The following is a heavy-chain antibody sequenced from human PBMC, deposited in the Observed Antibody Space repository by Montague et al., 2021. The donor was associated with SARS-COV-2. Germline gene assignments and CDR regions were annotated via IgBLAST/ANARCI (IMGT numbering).Heavy chain of an antibody. D-gene: IGHD2-8*01. J-gene: IGHJ5*02. CDR3: AREDPYCTNGVCYTGNWFDP. Sequence: CPISGDSVSSNSAAWNWIRQSPSRGLEWLGRTYYRSKWYNDYAVSVKSRITINPDTSKNQFSLQLNSVTHEDTAVYYCAREDPYCTNGVCYTGNWFDPWGQGTLVTVSS. CDR2: TYYRSKWYN. CDR1: GDSVSSNSAA. V-gene: IGHV6-1*01.